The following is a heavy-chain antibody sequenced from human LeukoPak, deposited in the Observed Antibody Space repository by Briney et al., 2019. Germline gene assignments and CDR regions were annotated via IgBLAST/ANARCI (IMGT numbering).Heavy chain of an antibody. Sequence: SETLSLTCTVSGASITSSSFYWALIRQPPGKGLEWIGTIYYTGTAYYNPSLKSRVTISVDTSKNQFSLKLRSVTAADTAVYYCARTTVTSKGFPNSFDPWGQGTLVTVSS. J-gene: IGHJ5*02. CDR2: IYYTGTA. D-gene: IGHD4-17*01. CDR1: GASITSSSFY. V-gene: IGHV4-39*01. CDR3: ARTTVTSKGFPNSFDP.